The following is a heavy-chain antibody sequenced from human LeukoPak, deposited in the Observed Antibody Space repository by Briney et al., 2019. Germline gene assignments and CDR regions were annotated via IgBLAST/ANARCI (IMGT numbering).Heavy chain of an antibody. CDR2: INPSGGST. CDR1: GYTFTSYY. V-gene: IGHV1-46*01. Sequence: GASVKVSCKASGYTFTSYYMHWVRQAPGQGLEWMGIINPSGGSTSYAQKFQGRVIMTRDMSTSTVYMELSSLRSEDTAVYYCARGLGVAARRPGIDYWGQGTLVTVSS. CDR3: ARGLGVAARRPGIDY. J-gene: IGHJ4*02. D-gene: IGHD6-6*01.